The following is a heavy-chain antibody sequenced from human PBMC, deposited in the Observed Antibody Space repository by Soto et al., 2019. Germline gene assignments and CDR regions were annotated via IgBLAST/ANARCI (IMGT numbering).Heavy chain of an antibody. CDR2: IYYSGST. V-gene: IGHV4-59*01. CDR3: ARGITMVRGPWLFDY. Sequence: PSETLSLTCTVSGGSISSYYWSWIRQPPGKGLEWIGYIYYSGSTNYNPSLKSRATISVDTSKNQFSLKLSSVTAADTAVYYCARGITMVRGPWLFDYWGQGTLVTVS. D-gene: IGHD3-10*01. J-gene: IGHJ4*02. CDR1: GGSISSYY.